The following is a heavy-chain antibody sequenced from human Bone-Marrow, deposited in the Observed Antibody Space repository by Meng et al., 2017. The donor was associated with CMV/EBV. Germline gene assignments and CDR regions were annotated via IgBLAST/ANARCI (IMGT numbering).Heavy chain of an antibody. V-gene: IGHV3-33*01. CDR1: GFTFSSYG. Sequence: GESLKISCAASGFTFSSYGMHWVRQAPGKGLEWVAVIWYDGSNKYYADSVKGRFTISRDNAKNSLYLQMNSLRAEDTAVYYCARAGISGSFWFDPWGQGTLVTVSS. J-gene: IGHJ5*02. CDR2: IWYDGSNK. CDR3: ARAGISGSFWFDP. D-gene: IGHD1-26*01.